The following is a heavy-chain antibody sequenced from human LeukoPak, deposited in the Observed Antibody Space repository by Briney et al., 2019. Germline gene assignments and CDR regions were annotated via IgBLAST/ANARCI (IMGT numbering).Heavy chain of an antibody. CDR2: INAGNGNT. V-gene: IGHV1-3*01. CDR1: GYTFTSYA. J-gene: IGHJ5*02. CDR3: ARERVSIWSSSWSAFDWFDP. Sequence: ASVKVSCKASGYTFTSYAMHWVRQAPGQRLEWMGWINAGNGNTKYSQKFQGRVTIARDTSASTAYMELSSLRSEDTAVYYCARERVSIWSSSWSAFDWFDPWGQGILVTVSS. D-gene: IGHD6-13*01.